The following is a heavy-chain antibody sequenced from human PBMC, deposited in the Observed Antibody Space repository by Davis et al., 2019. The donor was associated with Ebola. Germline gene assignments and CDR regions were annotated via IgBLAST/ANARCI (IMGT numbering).Heavy chain of an antibody. CDR3: ARDVSILSLSTRLVGYFDY. Sequence: SLKISCAASGFTFDDYAMHWVRQAPGKGLEWVSGISWNSGSIGYADSVKGRFTISRDNAKNSLYLQMNSLRDEDTAVYYCARDVSILSLSTRLVGYFDYWGQGTLVTVSS. D-gene: IGHD2/OR15-2a*01. CDR1: GFTFDDYA. CDR2: ISWNSGSI. V-gene: IGHV3-9*01. J-gene: IGHJ4*02.